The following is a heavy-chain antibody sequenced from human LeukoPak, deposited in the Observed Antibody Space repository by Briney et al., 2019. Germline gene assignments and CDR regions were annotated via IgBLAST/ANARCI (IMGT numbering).Heavy chain of an antibody. J-gene: IGHJ4*02. CDR3: ATYRRGPSYYFDY. CDR2: IATTGANT. D-gene: IGHD3-16*02. Sequence: PGMSLRLSCAASGFTFSSYAMSWVRQAPGKGLDWVSVIATTGANTYYSDSVKGRFTISRDDSTSTLYLYMNSLRADDTAVYYCATYRRGPSYYFDYWGQGTLVTVSS. CDR1: GFTFSSYA. V-gene: IGHV3-23*01.